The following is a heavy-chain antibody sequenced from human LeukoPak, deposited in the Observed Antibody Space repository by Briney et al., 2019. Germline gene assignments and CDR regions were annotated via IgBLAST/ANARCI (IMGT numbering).Heavy chain of an antibody. Sequence: GGSLRLSCAASGFTFSTYSMSWVRQAPGKGLEWVSNIDSGGRTYFADSVKSRFTISRDDSKNTLYLQMSSLRGEDTAVYYCAKDLRPDGVDNFDHWGQGILVTVSS. CDR1: GFTFSTYS. D-gene: IGHD2-8*01. CDR2: IDSGGRT. CDR3: AKDLRPDGVDNFDH. J-gene: IGHJ4*02. V-gene: IGHV3-23*01.